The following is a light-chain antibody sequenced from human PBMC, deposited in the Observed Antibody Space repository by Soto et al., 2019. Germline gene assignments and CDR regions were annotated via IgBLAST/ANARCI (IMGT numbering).Light chain of an antibody. Sequence: AIRMTQSPSSLSASTGDRVTITCWARQGISSYLACYQQKPGKAPKLMIYAAYTLQSVVPSRFSGSGSGPDVTLTLSCLQSEDFATYYCQPYYSYPQTFGQGTKVEIK. CDR2: AAY. J-gene: IGKJ1*01. CDR1: QGISSY. CDR3: QPYYSYPQT. V-gene: IGKV1-8*01.